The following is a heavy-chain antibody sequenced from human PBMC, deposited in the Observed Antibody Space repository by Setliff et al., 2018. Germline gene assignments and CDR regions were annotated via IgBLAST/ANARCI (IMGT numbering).Heavy chain of an antibody. J-gene: IGHJ4*02. CDR2: INPSGGST. CDR3: ARSVGGVSVSSPFDY. Sequence: ASVKVSCKASGYTFTSYYIHWVRQAPGQGLEWMGIINPSGGSTSYAQKFQGRVTITADKSTSTAYMELSSLRSEDTAVYYCARSVGGVSVSSPFDYWGQGTLVTVSS. CDR1: GYTFTSYY. V-gene: IGHV1-46*01. D-gene: IGHD3-16*02.